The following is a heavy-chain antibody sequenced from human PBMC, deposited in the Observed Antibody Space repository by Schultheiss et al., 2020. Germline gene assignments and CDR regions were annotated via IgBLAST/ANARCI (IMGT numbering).Heavy chain of an antibody. CDR2: IYHSGST. V-gene: IGHV4-30-2*01. Sequence: SETLSLTCAVSGGSISSGGYSWSWIRQPPGKGLEWIGYIYHSGSTYYNPSLKSRVTISVDTSKNQFSLKLSSVTAADTAVYYCAREGRVGDGYTPYWGQGTLVTVSS. CDR3: AREGRVGDGYTPY. J-gene: IGHJ1*01. CDR1: GGSISSGGYS. D-gene: IGHD5-24*01.